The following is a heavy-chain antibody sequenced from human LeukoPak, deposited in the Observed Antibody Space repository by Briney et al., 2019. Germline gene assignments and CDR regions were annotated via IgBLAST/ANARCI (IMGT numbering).Heavy chain of an antibody. J-gene: IGHJ4*02. CDR1: GFIFSRYW. Sequence: GGSLRLSCAASGFIFSRYWMHWVRQAPGKGLEWVSSISSSSSYIYYADSVKGRFTISRDNAKNSLYLQMNSLRAEDTAVYYCARDRVYSSGWYSAGFDYWGQGTLVTVSS. CDR2: ISSSSSYI. CDR3: ARDRVYSSGWYSAGFDY. D-gene: IGHD6-19*01. V-gene: IGHV3-21*01.